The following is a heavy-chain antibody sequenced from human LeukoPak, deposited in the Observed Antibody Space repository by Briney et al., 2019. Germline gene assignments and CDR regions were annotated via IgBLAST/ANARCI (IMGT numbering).Heavy chain of an antibody. CDR3: ARDRPLDADDYYGFYYFDY. Sequence: ASVKVSCKASGYTFTSYDMHWVRQAPGQGLEWMGIINPSGDSTSYAQKFQGRVTMTRDTSISTAYMELSRLRSDDTAVYYCARDRPLDADDYYGFYYFDYWGQGTLVTVSS. J-gene: IGHJ4*02. D-gene: IGHD3-10*01. V-gene: IGHV1-46*01. CDR2: INPSGDST. CDR1: GYTFTSYD.